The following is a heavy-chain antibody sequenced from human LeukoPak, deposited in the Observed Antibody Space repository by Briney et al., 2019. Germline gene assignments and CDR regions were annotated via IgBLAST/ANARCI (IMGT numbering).Heavy chain of an antibody. D-gene: IGHD3-3*01. CDR2: ISYDGSNK. CDR3: AKDLPDFWSGEYYYYYGMDV. V-gene: IGHV3-30*18. Sequence: PGGSLRLSCAASGFTFSSYGMHWVRQAPGKGLEWVAVISYDGSNKYYADSVKGRFTISRDNSKNTLYLQMNSLRAEDTAVYYCAKDLPDFWSGEYYYYYGMDVWGQGTTVTVSS. CDR1: GFTFSSYG. J-gene: IGHJ6*02.